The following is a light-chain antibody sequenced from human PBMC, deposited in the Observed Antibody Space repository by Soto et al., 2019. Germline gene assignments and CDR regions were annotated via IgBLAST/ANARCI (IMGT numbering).Light chain of an antibody. CDR1: QGLSRF. Sequence: DIQLTQSPSFLSASVGDRVTIACRASQGLSRFIVWYQQKPGKAPKVLIYAASTLQSRVPSRFSGSGSGTEFTLTISSLPPEDYATYYCQQHNSFPRSVGQGTKLEIK. V-gene: IGKV1-9*01. CDR3: QQHNSFPRS. CDR2: AAS. J-gene: IGKJ2*01.